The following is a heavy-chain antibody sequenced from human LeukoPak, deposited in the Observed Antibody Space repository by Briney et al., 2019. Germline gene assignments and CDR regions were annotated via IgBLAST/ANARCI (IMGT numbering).Heavy chain of an antibody. V-gene: IGHV3-72*01. J-gene: IGHJ4*02. CDR1: EFTFSDHY. D-gene: IGHD1-14*01. CDR3: TRRLTGDYFDS. CDR2: SRSKPRGYTT. Sequence: GGSLRLSCASSEFTFSDHYMDWVRQAPGEGLEWVGRSRSKPRGYTTDYAASVKGRFTVSRDESKNLLYLQMNSLKIEDTAVYFCTRRLTGDYFDSWGQGTLVTVSS.